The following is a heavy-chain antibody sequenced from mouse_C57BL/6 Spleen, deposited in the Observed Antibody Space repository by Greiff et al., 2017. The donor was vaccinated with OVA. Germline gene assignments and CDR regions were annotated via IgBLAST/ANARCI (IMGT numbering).Heavy chain of an antibody. V-gene: IGHV1-18*01. CDR3: ARDDYYGSSLAY. CDR1: GYTFTDCN. CDR2: INPNNGGT. J-gene: IGHJ3*01. Sequence: EVQLQQSGPELVKPGASVKIPCKASGYTFTDCNMDWVKQSHGKSLEWIGDINPNNGGTIYNQKFKGKATLTVDKSSSTAYMELRSLTSEDTAVYYCARDDYYGSSLAYWGQGTLVTVSA. D-gene: IGHD1-1*01.